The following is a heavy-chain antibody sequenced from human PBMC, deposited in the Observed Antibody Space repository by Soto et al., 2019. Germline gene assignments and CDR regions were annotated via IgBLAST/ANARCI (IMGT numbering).Heavy chain of an antibody. V-gene: IGHV4-59*01. CDR1: AGSLTTSY. J-gene: IGHJ5*02. Sequence: PSESLSLTCTVSAGSLTTSYWCWIRQPLGKALEWIGYISYRGSTNYNPSLKSRLTISIDTSKSQISLKLTSMTTADTAVYYCASSGILDREVNTRFDHSGQATLVTVFS. CDR2: ISYRGST. CDR3: ASSGILDREVNTRFDH. D-gene: IGHD2-21*01.